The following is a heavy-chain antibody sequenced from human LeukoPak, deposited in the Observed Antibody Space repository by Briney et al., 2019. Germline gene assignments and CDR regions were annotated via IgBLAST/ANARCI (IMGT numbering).Heavy chain of an antibody. Sequence: GGSLRLSCEAAGFSFRDYPMGWVRRASGKRLEWVSGISAGADVIFYADPVKGRFTISRDNAKNSLYLQMNSLRAEDTAVYYCARTEYSYGPPDYWGQGTLVTVSS. CDR1: GFSFRDYP. CDR3: ARTEYSYGPPDY. D-gene: IGHD5-18*01. V-gene: IGHV3-23*01. J-gene: IGHJ4*02. CDR2: ISAGADVI.